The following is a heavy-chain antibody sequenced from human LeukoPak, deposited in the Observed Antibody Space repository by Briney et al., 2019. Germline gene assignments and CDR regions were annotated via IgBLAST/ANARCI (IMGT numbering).Heavy chain of an antibody. CDR1: GYTFTSYY. V-gene: IGHV1-46*01. CDR3: ARAGVTGTRVCYYYYYMDV. J-gene: IGHJ6*03. CDR2: INPSGGST. D-gene: IGHD1-7*01. Sequence: GASVKVSCKASGYTFTSYYMHWVRQAPGQGLEWMGIINPSGGSTSYAQKFQGRVTMTRDTSTSTVYMELSSLRSEDTAVYYCARAGVTGTRVCYYYYYMDVWGKGTTVTVSS.